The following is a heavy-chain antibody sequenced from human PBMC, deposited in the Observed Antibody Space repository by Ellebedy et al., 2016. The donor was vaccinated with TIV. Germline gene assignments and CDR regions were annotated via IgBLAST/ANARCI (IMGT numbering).Heavy chain of an antibody. CDR3: AAGADPGIAVAGTLYFQH. CDR2: IDPSDSYT. V-gene: IGHV5-10-1*01. CDR1: GYSFTSYW. Sequence: GESLKISXKGSGYSFTSYWISWVRQMPGNGLEWMGRIDPSDSYTNYSPSFQGHVTISADKSISTAYLQWSSLKASDTAMYYCAAGADPGIAVAGTLYFQHWGQGTLVTVSS. D-gene: IGHD6-19*01. J-gene: IGHJ1*01.